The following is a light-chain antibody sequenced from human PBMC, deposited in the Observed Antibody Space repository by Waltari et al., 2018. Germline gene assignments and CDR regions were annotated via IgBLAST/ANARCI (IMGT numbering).Light chain of an antibody. V-gene: IGLV1-44*01. CDR1: SSNIGNNY. J-gene: IGLJ3*02. CDR2: NNN. CDR3: SGFDASLNAWV. Sequence: QSVLTQPPSASGTPGQRVTISCSGRSSNIGNNYVTWYQHFPGTAPKLLIHNNNQRPSGVPGRFSGSKSGTSASLAISGLQSEDEAYYYCSGFDASLNAWVFGGGTKLTVL.